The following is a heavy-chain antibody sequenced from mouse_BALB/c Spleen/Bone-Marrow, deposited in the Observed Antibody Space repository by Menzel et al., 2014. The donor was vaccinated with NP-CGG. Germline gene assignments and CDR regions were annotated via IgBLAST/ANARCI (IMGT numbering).Heavy chain of an antibody. D-gene: IGHD2-3*01. Sequence: VMLVESGPGLVAPSQSLSITCTVSGFSLTSYGVHWVRQPPGEGLEWLGVIWAGGSTNYNSALMSRLSISKDNSKSQVFLKMNSLQTDDTAMYYCAREDLGWLLPNWGQGTTLTVSS. V-gene: IGHV2-9*02. CDR1: GFSLTSYG. J-gene: IGHJ2*01. CDR3: AREDLGWLLPN. CDR2: IWAGGST.